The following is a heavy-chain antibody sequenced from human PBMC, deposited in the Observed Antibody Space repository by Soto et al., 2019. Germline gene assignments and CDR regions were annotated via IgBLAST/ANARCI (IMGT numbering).Heavy chain of an antibody. CDR1: CYTFTSYG. D-gene: IGHD3-3*01. V-gene: IGHV1-18*04. J-gene: IGHJ5*02. Sequence: SVKVSFKASCYTFTSYGISWVRQAPGQGLEWMGWISAYNGNTNYAQKLQGRVTMTTDTSTSTAYMELRSLRSDDTAVYYCARDRLRYYDFWSGYYPSRFDPWGQGTLVTVSS. CDR2: ISAYNGNT. CDR3: ARDRLRYYDFWSGYYPSRFDP.